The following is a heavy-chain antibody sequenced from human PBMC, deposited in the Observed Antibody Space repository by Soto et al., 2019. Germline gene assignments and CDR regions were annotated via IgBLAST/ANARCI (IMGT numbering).Heavy chain of an antibody. Sequence: SETLSLTCTVSGGSISRYYWSWIRQPPGKGLEWIAYIYYSGSTNYSPSLKSRVTVSVDTSKNQFSLKLASVTAADTAVYYCAKHIYGDYDYFDYWGQGTLVTVSS. CDR2: IYYSGST. V-gene: IGHV4-59*08. D-gene: IGHD4-17*01. CDR1: GGSISRYY. CDR3: AKHIYGDYDYFDY. J-gene: IGHJ4*02.